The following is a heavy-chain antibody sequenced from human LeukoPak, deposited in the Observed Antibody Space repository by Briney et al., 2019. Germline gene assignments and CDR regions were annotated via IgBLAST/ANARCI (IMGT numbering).Heavy chain of an antibody. CDR1: GFTVSSNY. CDR2: IYSGDST. Sequence: GGSLRLSCAASGFTVSSNYMSWVRQAPGKGLEWVSVIYSGDSTYYADSVKGRFTISRDNSKNTLYLQMNGLRAEDTAVYYCARVVGYYYLSGSYGWFDPWGQGTLVTVSS. J-gene: IGHJ5*02. D-gene: IGHD3-10*01. V-gene: IGHV3-53*01. CDR3: ARVVGYYYLSGSYGWFDP.